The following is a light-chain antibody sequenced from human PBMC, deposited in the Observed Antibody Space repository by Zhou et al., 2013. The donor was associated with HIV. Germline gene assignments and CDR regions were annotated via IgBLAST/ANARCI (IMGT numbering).Light chain of an antibody. CDR3: QQYSSSPNT. J-gene: IGKJ2*01. CDR1: QSVSNNY. CDR2: GAS. Sequence: EIVLTQSPGTLSLSPGERATLSCRASQSVSNNYLGWYQQKPGQAPRLLIYGASSRATGIPDRFSGSGSGTDFTLTISRLEPEDFAVYYCQQYSSSPNTFGQGTKLEIK. V-gene: IGKV3-20*01.